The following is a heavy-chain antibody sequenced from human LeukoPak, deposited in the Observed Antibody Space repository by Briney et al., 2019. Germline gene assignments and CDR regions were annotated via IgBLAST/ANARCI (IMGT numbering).Heavy chain of an antibody. CDR2: IYYSGST. CDR3: ARGGYYYDSSGYFDY. V-gene: IGHV4-59*01. J-gene: IGHJ4*02. CDR1: GGSISSYY. Sequence: SETLSLTCTVSGGSISSYYWSWIRQPPGKGLEWIGYIYYSGSTNYNPSLKSRVTISVDTSKNQFSLKLSSVTAADTAVYYCARGGYYYDSSGYFDYWGQGTLVTVSS. D-gene: IGHD3-22*01.